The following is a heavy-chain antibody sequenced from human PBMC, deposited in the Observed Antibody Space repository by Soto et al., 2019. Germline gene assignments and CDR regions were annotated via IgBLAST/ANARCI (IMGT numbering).Heavy chain of an antibody. Sequence: GGSLRLSCAASGFTFSSYSMNWVRQAPGKGLEWVSYISSSSSTIYYADSVKGRFTISRDNAKNSLYLQMNSLRDEDTAVYYCARDFWSGYHRTGDYNWFDPWGQGTLGTV. CDR1: GFTFSSYS. CDR3: ARDFWSGYHRTGDYNWFDP. J-gene: IGHJ5*02. D-gene: IGHD3-3*01. CDR2: ISSSSSTI. V-gene: IGHV3-48*02.